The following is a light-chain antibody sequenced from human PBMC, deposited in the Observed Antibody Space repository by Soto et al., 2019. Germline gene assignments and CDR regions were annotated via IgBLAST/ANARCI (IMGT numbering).Light chain of an antibody. V-gene: IGLV1-51*02. CDR2: ENN. Sequence: QSVLTQPPSVSAAPGQKVTISCSGSSSNIGNNYVSWYQQLPGTAPKLLIYENNKRPSGIPDRFSGSKSGTSATLGITGLQTGDEADYYCGTWDSSLSAGRVFATGTKLTVL. J-gene: IGLJ1*01. CDR3: GTWDSSLSAGRV. CDR1: SSNIGNNY.